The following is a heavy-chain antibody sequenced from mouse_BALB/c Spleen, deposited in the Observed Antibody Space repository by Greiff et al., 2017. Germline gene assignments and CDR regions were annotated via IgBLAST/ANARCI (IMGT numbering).Heavy chain of an antibody. V-gene: IGHV5-6*02. CDR2: ISSGGSYT. CDR3: ASHDGNYTVYFDY. D-gene: IGHD2-1*01. Sequence: DVKLVESGGDLVKPGGSLKLSCAASGFTFSSYGMSWVRQTPDKRLEWVGTISSGGSYTYYPDSVKGRFTISRDNAKNTLYLQMRSLKSEDTAMYYCASHDGNYTVYFDYWGQGTTLTVSS. J-gene: IGHJ2*01. CDR1: GFTFSSYG.